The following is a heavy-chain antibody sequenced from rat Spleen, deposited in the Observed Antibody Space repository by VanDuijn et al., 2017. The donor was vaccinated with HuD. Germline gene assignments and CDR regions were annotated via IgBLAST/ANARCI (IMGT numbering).Heavy chain of an antibody. CDR3: VRDKGGQLRGFAY. Sequence: QVQLKESGPGLVQPSQTLSLTCTVSGFSLTSYNVHWVRQPTGKGLEWVGVIWNAGGTRYNSALKSRLSISRDTSKSQVFLKMDSLQAEDTATYYCVRDKGGQLRGFAYWGQGTLVTVSS. CDR2: IWNAGGT. J-gene: IGHJ3*01. CDR1: GFSLTSYN. V-gene: IGHV2-41*01. D-gene: IGHD1-10*01.